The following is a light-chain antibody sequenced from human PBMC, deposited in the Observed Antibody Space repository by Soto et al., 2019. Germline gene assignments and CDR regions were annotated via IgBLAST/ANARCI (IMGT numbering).Light chain of an antibody. V-gene: IGKV3D-20*01. CDR1: QSVGSTY. Sequence: EIVLTQSPATLSLSPGERATLSCGASQSVGSTYLAWYQQKPGLAPMLLIYDASNRATGIPDRFSGSGSGTDFTLTISRLEPEDCAVYYCQQYASAPWTFGQGTKVEIK. J-gene: IGKJ1*01. CDR3: QQYASAPWT. CDR2: DAS.